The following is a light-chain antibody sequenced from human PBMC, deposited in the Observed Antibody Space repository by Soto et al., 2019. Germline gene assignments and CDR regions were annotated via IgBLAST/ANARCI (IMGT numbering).Light chain of an antibody. CDR1: QSVSSN. CDR3: QQYNDWPHS. CDR2: GAS. J-gene: IGKJ4*01. V-gene: IGKV3-15*01. Sequence: ETVMTQSPATLSVSPGEGATLSCRASQSVSSNLAWYQQRPGQTPRLLVYGASIRATGMSARFSGSGSGTAFPLTISSLQSEDFALYYCQQYNDWPHSFGGGTKVEIK.